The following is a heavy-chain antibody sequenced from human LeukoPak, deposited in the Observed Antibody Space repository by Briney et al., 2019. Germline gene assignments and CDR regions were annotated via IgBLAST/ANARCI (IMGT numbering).Heavy chain of an antibody. CDR1: GGSFSGYF. J-gene: IGHJ6*03. V-gene: IGHV4-34*01. CDR3: ARTSEGYCRSTRCRAYYYYMDV. Sequence: ETLSLKCAVYGGSFSGYFWSWIRQPPGKGLEWIGEINYSGSTNYNPSLKSRVTISVDTSKNQFSLKVSSVTAADTAVYYCARTSEGYCRSTRCRAYYYYMDVWGKGTTVTISS. CDR2: INYSGST. D-gene: IGHD2-2*01.